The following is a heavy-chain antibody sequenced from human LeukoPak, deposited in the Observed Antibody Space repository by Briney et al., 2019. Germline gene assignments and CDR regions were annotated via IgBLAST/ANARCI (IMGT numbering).Heavy chain of an antibody. J-gene: IGHJ4*02. CDR2: IYTSGST. CDR3: ARGGRMGSSWYWEALTADY. Sequence: SYTLALTTTISGGSISIYYWSSSCQPAREGPHWLLRIYTSGSTNYNPSLKSRVTMSVDTSKNQFSLKLSSVTAADTAVYYCARGGRMGSSWYWEALTADYWGQGTLVTVSS. D-gene: IGHD6-13*01. CDR1: GGSISIYY. V-gene: IGHV4-4*07.